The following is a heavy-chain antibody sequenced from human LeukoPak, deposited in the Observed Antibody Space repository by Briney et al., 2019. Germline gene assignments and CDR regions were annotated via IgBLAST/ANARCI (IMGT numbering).Heavy chain of an antibody. CDR3: ARTEWPAAGFSFDY. Sequence: SETLSLTCTVSSDSIGTYFWHWIRQSPGKGLEWMGYIYDSGGTNYKPSLKSRVTISVDTSKNQFSLKLSSVTAADTAVYYCARTEWPAAGFSFDYWGQGTLVTVSS. CDR1: SDSIGTYF. D-gene: IGHD6-13*01. CDR2: IYDSGGT. V-gene: IGHV4-59*01. J-gene: IGHJ4*02.